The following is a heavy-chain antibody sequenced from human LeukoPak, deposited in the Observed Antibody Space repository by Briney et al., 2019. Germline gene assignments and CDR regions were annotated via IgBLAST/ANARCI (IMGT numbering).Heavy chain of an antibody. J-gene: IGHJ4*02. Sequence: SETLSLTCAVHGGSFSGYYWSWIRQPPGKGLEWIGEINHSGSTNYNPSLKSRVTISVDTSKNQFSLKLSSVTAADTAVYYCASTVVNYWGQGTLVTVSS. CDR2: INHSGST. V-gene: IGHV4-34*01. D-gene: IGHD4-23*01. CDR1: GGSFSGYY. CDR3: ASTVVNY.